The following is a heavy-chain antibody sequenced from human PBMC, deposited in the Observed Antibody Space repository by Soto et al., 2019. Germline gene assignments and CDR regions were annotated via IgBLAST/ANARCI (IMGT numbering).Heavy chain of an antibody. V-gene: IGHV3-49*03. Sequence: GGSLRLSCTGSGFTFGDYAMNWFRQAPGKGLEWVGFVRSKTYGGTTEYAGSVKSRFTISRDDSKSIAYLQMNSLKTEDTAVYYCTRDLYCSGGRCHFEVSGFDIWGQGTMVTVSS. CDR3: TRDLYCSGGRCHFEVSGFDI. D-gene: IGHD2-15*01. CDR2: VRSKTYGGTT. J-gene: IGHJ3*02. CDR1: GFTFGDYA.